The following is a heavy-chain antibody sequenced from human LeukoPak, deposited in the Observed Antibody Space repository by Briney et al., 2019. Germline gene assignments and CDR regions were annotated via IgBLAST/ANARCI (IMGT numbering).Heavy chain of an antibody. V-gene: IGHV4-4*07. CDR3: ARDRGEYSSSSAYYSYYYMDV. Sequence: PSETLSLTXTVSGGSISSYYWSWIRQPAGKGLEWSGRFYTSGSTNYNPSLKSRVTMSVDTSKNQFSLKLTSVTAADTAVYYCARDRGEYSSSSAYYSYYYMDVWGKGTTVTVSS. CDR1: GGSISSYY. CDR2: FYTSGST. D-gene: IGHD6-6*01. J-gene: IGHJ6*03.